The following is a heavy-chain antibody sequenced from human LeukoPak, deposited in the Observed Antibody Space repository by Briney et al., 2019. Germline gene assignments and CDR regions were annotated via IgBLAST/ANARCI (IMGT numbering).Heavy chain of an antibody. CDR2: IYPGDSDT. V-gene: IGHV5-51*01. Sequence: GESLKISCKGSGYTFTSYWIGWVRQMPGKGLEWMGIIYPGDSDTRYSPSFQGQVSISTDKSISTAYLQWSSLRASDTAMYYCVRHYGSNGGFYFDYWGQGTLVTVSS. CDR3: VRHYGSNGGFYFDY. J-gene: IGHJ4*02. CDR1: GYTFTSYW. D-gene: IGHD7-27*01.